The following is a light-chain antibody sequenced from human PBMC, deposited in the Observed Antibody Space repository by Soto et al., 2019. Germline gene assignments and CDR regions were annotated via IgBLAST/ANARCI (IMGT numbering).Light chain of an antibody. CDR3: PQYGSSQLT. V-gene: IGKV3-20*01. CDR1: QSVSSSY. J-gene: IGKJ3*01. CDR2: GAS. Sequence: EIVLTQSPGTLSLSPGERATLSCRASQSVSSSYLAWYQQKPGQAPRLLIYGASSRATGIPDRFSGSGSGTDFTLTISTLEPEDFAGYSCPQYGSSQLTFGPGTKVDIK.